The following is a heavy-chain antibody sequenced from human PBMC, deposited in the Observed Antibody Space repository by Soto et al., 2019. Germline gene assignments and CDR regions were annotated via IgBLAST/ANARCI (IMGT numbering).Heavy chain of an antibody. CDR3: ARDRRTGSTEVLDY. J-gene: IGHJ4*02. D-gene: IGHD1-7*01. Sequence: QVQLVESGGGVVQPGRSLRISCAASGFTFSSYAMYWVRQAPGKGLEWVAVIWYDGSNEFYADSVRGRFTISRDNSKDTLYLQMNSLRGEDTAVYYCARDRRTGSTEVLDYWGQGTLVTVSS. V-gene: IGHV3-33*01. CDR1: GFTFSSYA. CDR2: IWYDGSNE.